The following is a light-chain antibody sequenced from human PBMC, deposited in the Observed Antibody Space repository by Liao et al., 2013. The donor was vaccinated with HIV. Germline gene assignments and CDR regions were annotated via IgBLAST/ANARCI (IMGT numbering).Light chain of an antibody. J-gene: IGLJ2*01. V-gene: IGLV3-21*01. CDR3: QAWDSSNMI. CDR2: FDT. Sequence: SYVLTQPPSVSVAPGQTASITCGGENIGSDTVHWYRQQPGQAPVMVIFFDTDRPSGIPDRFSASKSENTATLTINRVEAGDEADYYCQAWDSSNMIFGGGTKLTVL. CDR1: NIGSDT.